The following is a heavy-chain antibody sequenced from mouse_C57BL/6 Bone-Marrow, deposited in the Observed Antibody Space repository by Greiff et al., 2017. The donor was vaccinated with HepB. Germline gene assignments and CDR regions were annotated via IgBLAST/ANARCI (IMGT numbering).Heavy chain of an antibody. J-gene: IGHJ3*01. D-gene: IGHD1-1*01. CDR2: ICSGGST. V-gene: IGHV2-2*01. Sequence: VQLQQSGPGLVQPSQSLSITCTVSGFSLTSYGVHWVRQSPGKGLEWLGVICSGGSTDYNAAFISRLSIIKDNSKGQVFFKMNSLQADDTAIYYCARAVCRSYVWFAYWGQGTLVTVSA. CDR3: ARAVCRSYVWFAY. CDR1: GFSLTSYG.